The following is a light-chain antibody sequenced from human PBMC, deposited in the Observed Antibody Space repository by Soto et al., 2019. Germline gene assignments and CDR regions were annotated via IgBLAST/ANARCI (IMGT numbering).Light chain of an antibody. CDR2: EVT. Sequence: QSALTQPPSASGSPGQSVTISCTGTSSDVGAYDFVSWYQHHPGKAPKLMIYEVTKRPSGVPDRFSGSKSGNTASLTVSGLQAEAEADYYCTSHAGNYNFPYVFGTGTKLTVL. J-gene: IGLJ1*01. CDR1: SSDVGAYDF. V-gene: IGLV2-8*01. CDR3: TSHAGNYNFPYV.